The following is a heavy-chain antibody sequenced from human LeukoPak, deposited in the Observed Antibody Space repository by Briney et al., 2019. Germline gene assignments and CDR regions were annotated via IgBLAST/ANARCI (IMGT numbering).Heavy chain of an antibody. Sequence: SVKVSCKASGGTFSSYAIRWVRPAPGQGREWMGRIIPILGIANDAQKSQGRVTITADKSTSTAYMELSSLGSEDTAVYYCARGASDYGGNSILAFAFDIWGQGTMVTVSS. CDR2: IIPILGIA. J-gene: IGHJ3*02. D-gene: IGHD4-23*01. V-gene: IGHV1-69*04. CDR3: ARGASDYGGNSILAFAFDI. CDR1: GGTFSSYA.